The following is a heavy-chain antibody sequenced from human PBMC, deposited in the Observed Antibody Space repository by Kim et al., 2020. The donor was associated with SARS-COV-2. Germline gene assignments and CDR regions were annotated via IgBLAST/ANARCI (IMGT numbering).Heavy chain of an antibody. V-gene: IGHV4-34*01. CDR2: INHSGST. D-gene: IGHD3-9*01. J-gene: IGHJ5*02. Sequence: SETLSLTCAVYGGSFSGYYWSWIRQPPGKGLEWIGEINHSGSTNYNPSLKSRVTISVDTSKNQFSLKLSSVTAADTAVYYCAKILTGYYLRGVGWFDPWGQGTLVTVSS. CDR3: AKILTGYYLRGVGWFDP. CDR1: GGSFSGYY.